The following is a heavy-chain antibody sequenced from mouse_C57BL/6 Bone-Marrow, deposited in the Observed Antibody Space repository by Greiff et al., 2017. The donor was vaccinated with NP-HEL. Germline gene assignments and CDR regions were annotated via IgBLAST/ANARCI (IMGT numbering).Heavy chain of an antibody. CDR1: GYAFTNYL. CDR2: INPGSGGT. CDR3: ASWGLDY. J-gene: IGHJ2*01. Sequence: QVQLQQSGAELVRPGTSVKVSCKASGYAFTNYLIEWVKQRPGQGLEWIGVINPGSGGTNYNEKFKGKATLTADKSSSTAYMQLSSLTSEDSAVDFCASWGLDYWGQGTTLTVSS. V-gene: IGHV1-54*01.